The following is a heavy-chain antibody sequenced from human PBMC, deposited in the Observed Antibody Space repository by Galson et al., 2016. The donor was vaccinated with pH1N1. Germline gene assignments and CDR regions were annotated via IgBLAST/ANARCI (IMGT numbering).Heavy chain of an antibody. CDR3: ARAVHYYDTSGFETFDV. CDR2: IKQDGSER. V-gene: IGHV3-7*01. D-gene: IGHD3-22*01. J-gene: IGHJ3*01. Sequence: LRLSCAASGFAFRNYWMTWVRQVPGKGLEWVALIKQDGSERYYVDSLKGRFTVFRDNDKNSLYLQMNSLGVEDTAVYFCARAVHYYDTSGFETFDVWGQGTMVTVSS. CDR1: GFAFRNYW.